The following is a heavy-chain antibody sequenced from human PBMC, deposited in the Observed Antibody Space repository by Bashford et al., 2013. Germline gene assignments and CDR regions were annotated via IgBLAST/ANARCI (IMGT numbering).Heavy chain of an antibody. CDR2: IDWDDDR. CDR1: GFSLSTTGMC. V-gene: IGHV2-70*11. Sequence: SGPTLVKPTQTLTLTCTFSGFSLSTTGMCVGWIRQPPGKALEWLARIDWDDDRYYSTSLKTRLTISKDTSKNQVVLTMTNMDPVDTATYYCARMSHGSESYFYYFDYWGQGTLVTVSS. D-gene: IGHD3-10*01. CDR3: ARMSHGSESYFYYFDY. J-gene: IGHJ4*02.